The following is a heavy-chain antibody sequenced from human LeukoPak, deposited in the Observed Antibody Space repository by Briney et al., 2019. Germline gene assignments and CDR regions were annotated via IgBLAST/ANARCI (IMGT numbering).Heavy chain of an antibody. Sequence: GGSLRLSCAASGFTFDDYAMHWVRQAPGKGLEWLASISSSSSYIYFANSVRGRFTISRDNAKNSLYLQMNSLRAEDTAVYYCAKDSPSRTATTEVPVDYWGQGTLVTVSS. V-gene: IGHV3-21*01. J-gene: IGHJ4*02. CDR2: ISSSSSYI. D-gene: IGHD1/OR15-1a*01. CDR1: GFTFDDYA. CDR3: AKDSPSRTATTEVPVDY.